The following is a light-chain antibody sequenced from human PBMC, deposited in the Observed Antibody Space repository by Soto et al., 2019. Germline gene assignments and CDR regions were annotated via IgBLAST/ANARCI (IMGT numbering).Light chain of an antibody. Sequence: DIQMTQSPSTLSASVGDRVTITCRASQSISNWLAWYQQKPGKAPKLLISGASSLESGIPSRFSGSGPGPAFTLTISSLKPGDFAAYFCQQYDIYSYTFGQGTNVEI. CDR1: QSISNW. CDR2: GAS. V-gene: IGKV1-5*01. CDR3: QQYDIYSYT. J-gene: IGKJ2*01.